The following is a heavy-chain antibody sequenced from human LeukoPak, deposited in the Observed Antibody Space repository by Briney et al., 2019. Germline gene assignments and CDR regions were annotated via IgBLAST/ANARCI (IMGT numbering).Heavy chain of an antibody. CDR1: GFTFSSYW. V-gene: IGHV3-7*01. J-gene: IGHJ6*03. CDR2: IKQDGSEK. Sequence: GGSLRLSCAASGFTFSSYWMSWVRQAPGKGLERVANIKQDGSEKYYVDSVKGRFTISRDNAKNSLYLQMNSLRAEDTAVYYCARGSIAALPDYYYMDVWGKGTTVTVSS. D-gene: IGHD6-6*01. CDR3: ARGSIAALPDYYYMDV.